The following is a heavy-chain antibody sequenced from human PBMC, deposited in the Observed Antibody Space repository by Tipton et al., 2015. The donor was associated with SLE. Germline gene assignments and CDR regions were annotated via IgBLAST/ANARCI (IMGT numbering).Heavy chain of an antibody. Sequence: SLRLSCAASGFTFSSYGMHWVRQAPGKGLEWVAVIWYDGSNKYYADSVKGRFTISRDNAKNSLYLQMNSLRAEDTAVYYCAREGGDNDAFDIWGQGTMVTVSS. CDR2: IWYDGSNK. CDR1: GFTFSSYG. CDR3: AREGGDNDAFDI. V-gene: IGHV3-33*01. D-gene: IGHD3-16*01. J-gene: IGHJ3*02.